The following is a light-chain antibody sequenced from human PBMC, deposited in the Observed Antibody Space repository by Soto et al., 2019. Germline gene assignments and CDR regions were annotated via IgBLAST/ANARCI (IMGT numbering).Light chain of an antibody. CDR1: SSDVGGYNY. J-gene: IGLJ1*01. CDR3: CSYAGSSTYV. Sequence: QSVLTQPASVSGSPGQSITISCTGTSSDVGGYNYVSWYQLHPGKVPKLIIYEDTKRPSGISSRFSGSESGITAFLTISGLQAEDEADYYCCSYAGSSTYVFGTGTKVTVL. V-gene: IGLV2-23*01. CDR2: EDT.